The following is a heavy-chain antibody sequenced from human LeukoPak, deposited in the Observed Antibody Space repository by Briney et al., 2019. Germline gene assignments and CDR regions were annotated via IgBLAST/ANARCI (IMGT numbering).Heavy chain of an antibody. D-gene: IGHD6-25*01. J-gene: IGHJ4*02. CDR2: IYTSGST. Sequence: SETLSLTCTVSGGSISSGSYYRSWIRRPAGKGLEWIGRIYTSGSTNYNPSLKSRVTISVDTSKNQFSLKLSSVTAADTAVYYCARGSREQRYCRYYFDYWGQGTLVTVSS. CDR1: GGSISSGSYY. CDR3: ARGSREQRYCRYYFDY. V-gene: IGHV4-61*02.